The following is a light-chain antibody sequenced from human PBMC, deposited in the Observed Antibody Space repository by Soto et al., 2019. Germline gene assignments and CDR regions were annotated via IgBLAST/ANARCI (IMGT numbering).Light chain of an antibody. CDR2: DAS. Sequence: EIVMTQSPATLSVSPGERATLSCRASQNAGTNLAWYQQTPGQAPRLLIYDASSRATGIPARFSGSGSGTEFTLTISNLQSEDFAVYYCQQYNNWPPLTFGGGTKVEIK. CDR3: QQYNNWPPLT. CDR1: QNAGTN. J-gene: IGKJ4*01. V-gene: IGKV3-15*01.